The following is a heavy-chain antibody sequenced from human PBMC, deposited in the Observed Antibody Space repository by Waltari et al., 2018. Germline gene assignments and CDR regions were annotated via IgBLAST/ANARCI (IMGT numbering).Heavy chain of an antibody. CDR2: IIPIFGTA. J-gene: IGHJ4*02. CDR3: ASRTGWGLSSGFDY. V-gene: IGHV1-69*05. D-gene: IGHD3-10*01. CDR1: GGTFSSYA. Sequence: QVQLVQSGAEVKKPGSSVKVSYKASGGTFSSYAISWVRQAPGQGLEWMGGIIPIFGTANYAQKFQGRVTITTDESTSTAYMELSSLRSEDTAVYYCASRTGWGLSSGFDYWGQGTLVTVSS.